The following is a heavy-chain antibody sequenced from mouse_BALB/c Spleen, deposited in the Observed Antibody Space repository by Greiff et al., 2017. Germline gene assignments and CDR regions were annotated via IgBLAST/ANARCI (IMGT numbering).Heavy chain of an antibody. CDR3: ARSGRYGFYAMDY. D-gene: IGHD2-14*01. V-gene: IGHV5-17*02. CDR2: ISSGSSTI. J-gene: IGHJ4*01. CDR1: GFTFSSFG. Sequence: EVKLVESGGGLVQPGGSRKLSCAASGFTFSSFGMHWVRQAPEKGLEWVAYISSGSSTIYYADTVKGRFTISRDNPKNTLFLQMTSLRSEDTAMYYCARSGRYGFYAMDYWGQGTSVTVSS.